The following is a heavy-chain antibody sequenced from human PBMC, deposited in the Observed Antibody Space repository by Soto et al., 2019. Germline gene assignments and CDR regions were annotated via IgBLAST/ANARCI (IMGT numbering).Heavy chain of an antibody. V-gene: IGHV3-15*01. CDR1: GFTFSNAW. Sequence: GGSLRLSCAASGFTFSNAWMSWVRQAPGKGLEWVGRIKSKTDGGTTDYAAPVKGRFTISRDDSKNTLYLQMNSLKTEDTAVYYCTTEKGYCSGTSCPYYFDYWGQGTLVTVSS. CDR2: IKSKTDGGTT. CDR3: TTEKGYCSGTSCPYYFDY. D-gene: IGHD2-2*01. J-gene: IGHJ4*02.